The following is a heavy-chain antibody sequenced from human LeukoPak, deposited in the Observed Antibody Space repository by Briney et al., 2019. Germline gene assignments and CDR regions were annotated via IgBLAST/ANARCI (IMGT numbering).Heavy chain of an antibody. V-gene: IGHV4-59*01. J-gene: IGHJ4*02. CDR1: GGSISSYY. Sequence: AETPSLTCPVAGGSISSYYWSWIRQPPGNGLEWIAYIYYSGSTNYNPPLKSRVTISVDTPKNQFSLKLSSVTAADTAVYYCARGSGSYYYWGQGTRVSVSS. CDR2: IYYSGST. D-gene: IGHD3-10*01. CDR3: ARGSGSYYY.